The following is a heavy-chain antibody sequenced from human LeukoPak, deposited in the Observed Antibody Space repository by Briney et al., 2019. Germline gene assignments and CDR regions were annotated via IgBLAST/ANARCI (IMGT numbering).Heavy chain of an antibody. CDR1: GGSISSYY. CDR3: ARYHNGYDDY. D-gene: IGHD5-12*01. CDR2: IYYSGST. Sequence: SETLSLTCTVSGGSISSYYWSWIRQPPGKGLEWIGYIYYSGSTNYNPSLKSRVTISVDTSKNQFSPKVSSVTAADTAVYYCARYHNGYDDYWGQGTLVTVSS. V-gene: IGHV4-59*12. J-gene: IGHJ4*02.